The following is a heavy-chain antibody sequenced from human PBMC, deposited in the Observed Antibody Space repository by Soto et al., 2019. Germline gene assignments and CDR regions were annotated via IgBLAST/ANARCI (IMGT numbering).Heavy chain of an antibody. Sequence: SGPTLVNPTQTLTLTCTFSGFSLSTSGVGVGWIRQPPGKALEWLALIYWNDDKRYSPSLKSRLTITKDTSKNQVVLTMTNMDPVATATYSCEQTGSSSPEFDYWGQGTLVTVSS. J-gene: IGHJ4*02. V-gene: IGHV2-5*01. CDR1: GFSLSTSGVG. CDR2: IYWNDDK. D-gene: IGHD6-13*01. CDR3: EQTGSSSPEFDY.